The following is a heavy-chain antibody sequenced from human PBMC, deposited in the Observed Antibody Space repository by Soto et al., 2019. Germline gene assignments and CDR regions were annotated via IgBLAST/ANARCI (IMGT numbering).Heavy chain of an antibody. J-gene: IGHJ4*02. D-gene: IGHD3-10*01. CDR1: GFTISSYA. Sequence: EVQLLESGGGLVQPGGSRRLSCAASGFTISSYAMTWVRQAPGKGLEWVATLSNGGGSTFYADSVKGRFTISRDNSKNTLHLQMNGLRAEDTAVYYCAKSRDLGWSDSGHFDFWGQGTQVTVSS. CDR3: AKSRDLGWSDSGHFDF. V-gene: IGHV3-23*01. CDR2: LSNGGGST.